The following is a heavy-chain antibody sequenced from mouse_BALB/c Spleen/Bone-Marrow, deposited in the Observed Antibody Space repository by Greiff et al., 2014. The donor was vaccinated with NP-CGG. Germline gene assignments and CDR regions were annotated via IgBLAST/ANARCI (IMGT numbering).Heavy chain of an antibody. CDR2: IDPSDSYT. D-gene: IGHD1-1*01. CDR1: GYTFTSYW. Sequence: QVQLKESGAGLVKPGASVKLSCKASGYTFTSYWMHWVKQRPGQGLEWIGEIDPSDSYTNYNQKFKGKATLTVDKSSSTAYMQLSSLTSEDSAVYYCARDSITTVVATDYWGQGTTLTVSS. CDR3: ARDSITTVVATDY. V-gene: IGHV1-69*02. J-gene: IGHJ2*01.